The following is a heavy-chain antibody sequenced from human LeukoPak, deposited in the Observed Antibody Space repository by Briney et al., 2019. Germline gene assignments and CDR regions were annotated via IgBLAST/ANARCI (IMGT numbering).Heavy chain of an antibody. CDR2: IYHSGST. CDR1: GGSISSSNW. CDR3: ASYSSGHRGYFDY. Sequence: PSGTLSLTCAVSGGSISSSNWWSWVRPPPGKGLEWIGEIYHSGSTNYNPSLKSRVTISVDKSKNQFSLKLSSVTAADTAVYYCASYSSGHRGYFDYWGQGTLVTVSS. J-gene: IGHJ4*02. D-gene: IGHD3-22*01. V-gene: IGHV4-4*02.